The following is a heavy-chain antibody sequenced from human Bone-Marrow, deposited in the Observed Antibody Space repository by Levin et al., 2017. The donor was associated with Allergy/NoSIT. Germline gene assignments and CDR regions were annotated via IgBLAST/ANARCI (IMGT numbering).Heavy chain of an antibody. J-gene: IGHJ5*02. D-gene: IGHD2-2*02. CDR1: GGSFSGYY. CDR2: INHSGST. V-gene: IGHV4-34*01. CDR3: ARDLAEGFVVVPAAIRGWFDP. Sequence: SETLSLTCAVYGGSFSGYYWSWIRQPPGKGLEWIGEINHSGSTNYNPSLKSRVTISVDTSKNQFSLKLSSVTAADTAVYYCARDLAEGFVVVPAAIRGWFDPWGQGTLVTVSS.